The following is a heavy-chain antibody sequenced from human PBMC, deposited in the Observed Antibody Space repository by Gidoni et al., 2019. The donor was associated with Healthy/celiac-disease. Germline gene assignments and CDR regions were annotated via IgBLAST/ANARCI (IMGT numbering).Heavy chain of an antibody. J-gene: IGHJ4*02. V-gene: IGHV1-69*01. D-gene: IGHD3-22*01. Sequence: QVQLVQSGAEVKKPGSSVKVSCKASGGTFSSYAISWVRQAPGQGLEWMGGIIPIFGTANYAQKFQGRVTITADESTSTAYMELSSLRSEDTAVYYCAREAQYDSSGYYPWYFDYWGQGTLVTVSS. CDR2: IIPIFGTA. CDR1: GGTFSSYA. CDR3: AREAQYDSSGYYPWYFDY.